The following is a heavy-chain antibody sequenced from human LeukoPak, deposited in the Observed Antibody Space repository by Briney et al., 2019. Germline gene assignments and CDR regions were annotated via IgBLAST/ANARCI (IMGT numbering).Heavy chain of an antibody. Sequence: SVKVSCKASGGTLGRYAISWVRQAPGQGPEWMGGIIPIFGTTNYAQKFQGRVTITADKSTSTAYMELSSLRSEDTAVYYCARGWLQPGGAFDIWGQGTMVTVSS. CDR3: ARGWLQPGGAFDI. J-gene: IGHJ3*02. D-gene: IGHD5-24*01. CDR2: IIPIFGTT. V-gene: IGHV1-69*06. CDR1: GGTLGRYA.